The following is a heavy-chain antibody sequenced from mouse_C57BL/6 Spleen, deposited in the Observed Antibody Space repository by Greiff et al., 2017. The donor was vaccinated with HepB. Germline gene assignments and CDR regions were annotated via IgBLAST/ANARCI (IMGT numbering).Heavy chain of an antibody. Sequence: EVKRVESGPGLAKPSQTLSLTCSVTGYSITSDYWNWIRKFPGNKLEYMGYISYSGSTYYNPSLKSRISITRDTSKNQYYLQLNSVTTEDTATYYCARYRGSSYPYFDYWGQGTTLTVSS. CDR2: ISYSGST. CDR3: ARYRGSSYPYFDY. CDR1: GYSITSDY. J-gene: IGHJ2*01. D-gene: IGHD1-1*01. V-gene: IGHV3-8*01.